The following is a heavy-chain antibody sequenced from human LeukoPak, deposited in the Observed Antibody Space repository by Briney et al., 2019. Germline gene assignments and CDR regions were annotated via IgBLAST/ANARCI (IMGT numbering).Heavy chain of an antibody. CDR1: GFTSSSYW. CDR2: INSDGTTT. D-gene: IGHD2-21*02. J-gene: IGHJ6*02. CDR3: ARDTATGLDV. Sequence: GGSLRLSCAASGFTSSSYWMHWVRQAPGKGLVWVSRINSDGTTTNYADSVKGRFTISRDNAKNSLYLQMSSLRVEDTAIYFCARDTATGLDVWGQGTTVTVSS. V-gene: IGHV3-74*01.